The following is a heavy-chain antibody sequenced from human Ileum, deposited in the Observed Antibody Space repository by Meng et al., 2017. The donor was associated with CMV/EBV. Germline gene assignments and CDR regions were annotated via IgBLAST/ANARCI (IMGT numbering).Heavy chain of an antibody. CDR2: NSYSART. V-gene: IGHV4-59*13. CDR1: GDSLTDYH. J-gene: IGHJ4*02. Sequence: LSLSCFISGDSLTDYHWAWLRHASRDGLAYIAGNSYSARTTYGTPPMTRVTISMAASKDLCSLKLSAVTAADSAMYLCAGRWGGNDYWGQGTLVTVSS. D-gene: IGHD5-24*01. CDR3: AGRWGGNDY.